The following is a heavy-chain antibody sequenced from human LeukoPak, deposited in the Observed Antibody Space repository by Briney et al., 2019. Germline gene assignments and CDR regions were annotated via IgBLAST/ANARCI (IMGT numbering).Heavy chain of an antibody. CDR2: IYYSGST. CDR3: ARYYSAAGVD. Sequence: SETLSLTCTVSGVSISSYYWSWIRQPPGKGLEWIGYIYYSGSTNYNPSLKSRVTISVDTSKNQFSLKLSSVTAADTAVYYCARYYSAAGVDWGQGTLVTVSS. V-gene: IGHV4-59*08. J-gene: IGHJ4*02. D-gene: IGHD6-13*01. CDR1: GVSISSYY.